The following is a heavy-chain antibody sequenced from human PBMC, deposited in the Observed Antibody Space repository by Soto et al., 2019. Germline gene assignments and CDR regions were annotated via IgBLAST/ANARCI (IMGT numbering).Heavy chain of an antibody. CDR1: GYTFTGYY. CDR3: ARGGDYDILTGTLGYYGMDV. CDR2: INPNSGGT. Sequence: ASVKVSCKASGYTFTGYYMHWVRQAPGQGLEWMGWINPNSGGTNYAQKFQGWVTMTRDTSISTAYMELSRLRSDDTAVYYCARGGDYDILTGTLGYYGMDVWGQGTTVTVSS. J-gene: IGHJ6*02. D-gene: IGHD3-9*01. V-gene: IGHV1-2*04.